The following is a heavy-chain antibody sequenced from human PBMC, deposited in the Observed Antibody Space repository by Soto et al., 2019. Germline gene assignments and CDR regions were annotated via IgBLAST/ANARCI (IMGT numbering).Heavy chain of an antibody. V-gene: IGHV1-3*01. J-gene: IGHJ4*02. D-gene: IGHD6-19*01. CDR2: ISADNDNT. CDR3: ARAPGRSALDIKAF. Sequence: ASVNVSCKASGYIFSVYVLRRVLQAPGHRLEWMGWISADNDNTRYSQKFQGRVTITSDTSASTAYLELSSLRSEDTAVYYCARAPGRSALDIKAFWVQGTLVTVSS. CDR1: GYIFSVYV.